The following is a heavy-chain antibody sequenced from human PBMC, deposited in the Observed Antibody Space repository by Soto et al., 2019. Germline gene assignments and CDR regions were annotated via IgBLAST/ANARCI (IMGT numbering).Heavy chain of an antibody. D-gene: IGHD1-7*01. Sequence: QVQLVQSGAEVKKPGASVRVSCKASGYSFTGYYVHWVRLAPGQGLEWMGWSNPNSGGTNHAQKFQGRGTLTRDTAITTAYMELTRLTSYDPAVYFCAREAGTIGSYYYGMDVWGQGTTVTVS. CDR2: SNPNSGGT. J-gene: IGHJ6*02. V-gene: IGHV1-2*02. CDR3: AREAGTIGSYYYGMDV. CDR1: GYSFTGYY.